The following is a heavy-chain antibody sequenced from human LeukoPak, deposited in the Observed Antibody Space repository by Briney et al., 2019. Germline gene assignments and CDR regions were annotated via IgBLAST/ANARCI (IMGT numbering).Heavy chain of an antibody. J-gene: IGHJ4*02. D-gene: IGHD3-10*01. CDR3: AKDQYGSGRGYFDY. Sequence: GGSLRLSCAASGFTFDDYAMHWVRQAPGKGLEWVPLISWDGGSTYYADSVKGRFTISRDNSKNSLYLQMNSLRAEDTALYYCAKDQYGSGRGYFDYWGQGTLVTVSS. CDR1: GFTFDDYA. V-gene: IGHV3-43D*03. CDR2: ISWDGGST.